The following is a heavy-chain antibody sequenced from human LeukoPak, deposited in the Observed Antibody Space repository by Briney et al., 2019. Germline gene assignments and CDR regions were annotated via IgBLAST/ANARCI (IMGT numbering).Heavy chain of an antibody. CDR3: ARDPDYYDSSGPGY. Sequence: PGGSLTLFCAASGFTFSGSAMHWVRQAPGKGLEWVSSISSSSSYIYYADSVKGRFTISRDNAKNSLYLQMNSLRAEDTAVYYCARDPDYYDSSGPGYWGQGTLVTVSS. V-gene: IGHV3-21*01. CDR2: ISSSSSYI. CDR1: GFTFSGSA. D-gene: IGHD3-22*01. J-gene: IGHJ4*02.